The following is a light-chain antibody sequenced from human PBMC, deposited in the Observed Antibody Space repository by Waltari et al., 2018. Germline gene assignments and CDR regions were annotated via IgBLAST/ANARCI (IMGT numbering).Light chain of an antibody. CDR1: QASHNY. V-gene: IGKV1-33*01. Sequence: DIQMTQSPSSLSASLGDRIIITCRASQASHNYLTWYQQKPGKAPKPLIFSASSVETGIPSRFSGGRSGTHYTLTISSLQPEDFATYYCQQYDAVPYSFGQGTKVEIK. CDR3: QQYDAVPYS. CDR2: SAS. J-gene: IGKJ2*03.